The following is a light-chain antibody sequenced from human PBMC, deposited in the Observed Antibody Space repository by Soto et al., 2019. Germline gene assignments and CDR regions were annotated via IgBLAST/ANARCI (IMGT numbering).Light chain of an antibody. CDR1: SSDVGGYNY. CDR2: DVS. Sequence: QSALTQPASVSGSPGQSNTISCTGTSSDVGGYNYVSWYQQHPGKAPKLMIYDVSNRPSGVSNRFSGSKSGNSASLTISGLQAEDEADYYGRSYTSSSTYVFGPGTKVHVL. CDR3: RSYTSSSTYV. V-gene: IGLV2-14*01. J-gene: IGLJ1*01.